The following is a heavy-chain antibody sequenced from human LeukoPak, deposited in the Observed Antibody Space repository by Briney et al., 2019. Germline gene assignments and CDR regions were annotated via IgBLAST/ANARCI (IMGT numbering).Heavy chain of an antibody. Sequence: GGSLRLSCAASGFTFSNAWMSWVRQAPGKGLEWVGRIKSKTDGGTIDYAAPVKGRFTISRDDSKNTLYLQMNSLKTEDTAVYYCTTEVTAPYCSSTSCYRASYFDYWGQGTLVTVSS. V-gene: IGHV3-15*01. CDR3: TTEVTAPYCSSTSCYRASYFDY. CDR1: GFTFSNAW. CDR2: IKSKTDGGTI. D-gene: IGHD2-2*02. J-gene: IGHJ4*02.